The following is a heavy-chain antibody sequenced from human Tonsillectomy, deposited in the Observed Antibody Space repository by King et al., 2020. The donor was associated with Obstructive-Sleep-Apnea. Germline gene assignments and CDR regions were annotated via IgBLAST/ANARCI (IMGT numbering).Heavy chain of an antibody. Sequence: VQLVESGGDLVQPGGSLRLSCAASGFTFSSYSMNWVRQAPGKGLEWVSYISSSSSTIYYGDSVKGRFTISRDNAKNSLYLQMNSLRAEDTAVYYCANGLRAAGLGDPFDIWGQGTMVTVSS. CDR2: ISSSSSTI. V-gene: IGHV3-48*04. J-gene: IGHJ3*02. CDR1: GFTFSSYS. CDR3: ANGLRAAGLGDPFDI. D-gene: IGHD6-13*01.